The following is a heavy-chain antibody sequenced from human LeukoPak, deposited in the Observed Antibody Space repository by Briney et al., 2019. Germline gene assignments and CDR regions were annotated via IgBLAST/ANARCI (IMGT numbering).Heavy chain of an antibody. V-gene: IGHV3-21*01. CDR3: ARDLPNYYDSRGYYYYFDY. Sequence: GGSLRLSCAASGFTFSSYCMNWVRQAPGKGLEWVSSISLSSSYIYYADSVKGRFTISRDNAKNSLYLQMNSLRAEDTAVYYCARDLPNYYDSRGYYYYFDYWGQGTLVTVSS. CDR2: ISLSSSYI. J-gene: IGHJ4*02. CDR1: GFTFSSYC. D-gene: IGHD3-22*01.